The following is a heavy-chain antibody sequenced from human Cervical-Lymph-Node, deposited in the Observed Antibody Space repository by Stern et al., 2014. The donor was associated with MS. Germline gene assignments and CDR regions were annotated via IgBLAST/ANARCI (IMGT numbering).Heavy chain of an antibody. V-gene: IGHV1-18*01. CDR2: ISTHYGNT. J-gene: IGHJ4*02. CDR3: VREVYGDLRRLDY. Sequence: VQLLESGAEVKKPGASVTVSCKASGYTFTNYGINWVRQAPGQGLEWMGWISTHYGNTNYAQRFQDRFTMTTDTSTETAYMELRSLRFDDTAVYYCVREVYGDLRRLDYGGQGTLVTVS. CDR1: GYTFTNYG. D-gene: IGHD4-17*01.